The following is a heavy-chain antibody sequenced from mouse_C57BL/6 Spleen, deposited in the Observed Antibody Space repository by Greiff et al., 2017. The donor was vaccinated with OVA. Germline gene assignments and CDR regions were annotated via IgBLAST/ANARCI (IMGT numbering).Heavy chain of an antibody. CDR3: ARYGTSMDY. CDR2: IRNKANGYTT. Sequence: EVKLVESGGGLVQPGGSLSLSCAASGFTFTDYYMSWVRQPPGKALEWLGFIRNKANGYTTEYSASVKGRFTISRDNSQNILYLQMNALRAEDSATYYCARYGTSMDYWGQGTSVTVSS. J-gene: IGHJ4*01. CDR1: GFTFTDYY. D-gene: IGHD3-3*01. V-gene: IGHV7-3*01.